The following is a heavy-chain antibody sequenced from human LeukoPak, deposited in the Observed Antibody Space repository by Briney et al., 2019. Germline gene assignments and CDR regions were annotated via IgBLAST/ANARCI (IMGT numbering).Heavy chain of an antibody. CDR2: INHSGST. Sequence: SETLSLTCTVSGGSISTYYWSWIRQPPGKGLEWIGEINHSGSTNYNPSLKSRVTISVDTSKNQFSLKLSSVTAADTAVYYCARGRSSSWKKYYFDYWGQGTLVTVSS. CDR3: ARGRSSSWKKYYFDY. V-gene: IGHV4-34*01. D-gene: IGHD6-13*01. CDR1: GGSISTYY. J-gene: IGHJ4*02.